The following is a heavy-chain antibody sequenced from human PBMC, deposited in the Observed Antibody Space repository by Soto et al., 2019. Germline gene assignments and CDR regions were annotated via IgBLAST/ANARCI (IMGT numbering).Heavy chain of an antibody. D-gene: IGHD2-21*01. CDR1: GFTLSNPA. CDR3: ARVRVWAFDV. J-gene: IGHJ3*01. CDR2: ISYDGSNK. Sequence: QVQLVESGGGVVQPGTSLRLSCAASGFTLSNPAMHWVRQAPGKGLEWVALISYDGSNKYYADSVKGRFTISRDNSKNTLFRQMNSLRAEDTAVYYCARVRVWAFDVWGQGTRVTVSA. V-gene: IGHV3-30-3*01.